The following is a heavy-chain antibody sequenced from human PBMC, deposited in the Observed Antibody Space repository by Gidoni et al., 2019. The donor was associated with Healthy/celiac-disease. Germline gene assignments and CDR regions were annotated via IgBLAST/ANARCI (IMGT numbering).Heavy chain of an antibody. Sequence: EVQLVESGGGLVKPGGSLRLSCAASGFTFSSYSMNWVRQAPGKGLEWVSSISSSSSYIYYADSVKGRFTISRDNAKNSLYLQMNSLRAEDTAVYYCAGSRRSTILGVAPGEFDYWGQGTLVTVSS. CDR3: AGSRRSTILGVAPGEFDY. J-gene: IGHJ4*02. CDR1: GFTFSSYS. D-gene: IGHD3-3*01. CDR2: ISSSSSYI. V-gene: IGHV3-21*01.